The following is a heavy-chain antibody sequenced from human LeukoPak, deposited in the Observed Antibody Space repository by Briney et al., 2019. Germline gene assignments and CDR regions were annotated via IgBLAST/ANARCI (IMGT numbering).Heavy chain of an antibody. J-gene: IGHJ4*02. Sequence: GSLRLSCAASGFTFNSYGMHWVRQAPGKGLEWVAVIWYDGSNKYYADSVKGRFSISRDNSKNTLYLQMNSLRAEDTAVYYCARDRGSGTFQGGYFDYWGQGTLVTVSS. CDR3: ARDRGSGTFQGGYFDY. D-gene: IGHD3-16*01. CDR1: GFTFNSYG. V-gene: IGHV3-33*01. CDR2: IWYDGSNK.